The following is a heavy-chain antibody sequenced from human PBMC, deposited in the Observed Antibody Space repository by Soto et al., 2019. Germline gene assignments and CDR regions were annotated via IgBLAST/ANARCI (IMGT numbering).Heavy chain of an antibody. Sequence: SETLSLTCTGSGGSISRYYWSWIRQPPGKGLEWIGYIYYSGSTNYNPSLKSRVTISVDTSKNQFSLKLSSVTAADTAVYSCARVCAPWGQGTLVPVAS. V-gene: IGHV4-59*01. J-gene: IGHJ5*02. CDR1: GGSISRYY. CDR3: ARVCAP. D-gene: IGHD3-10*02. CDR2: IYYSGST.